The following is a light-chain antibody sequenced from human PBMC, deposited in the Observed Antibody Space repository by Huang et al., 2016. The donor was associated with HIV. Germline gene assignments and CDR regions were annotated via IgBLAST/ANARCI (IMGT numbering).Light chain of an antibody. CDR3: QQYNTYQFT. V-gene: IGKV1-5*03. Sequence: DIQMTQSPSTLSVSVGDRVTITCRASQSIHSWLAWYQKKPGKAPKLLIYGASTLEARVPSRFSGSGSGTEFTLTISSLRPDDFATYYCQQYNTYQFTFGPGTTVDV. CDR1: QSIHSW. J-gene: IGKJ3*01. CDR2: GAS.